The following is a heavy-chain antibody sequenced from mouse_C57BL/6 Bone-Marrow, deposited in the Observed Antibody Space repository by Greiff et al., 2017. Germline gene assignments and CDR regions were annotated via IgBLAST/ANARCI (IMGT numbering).Heavy chain of an antibody. J-gene: IGHJ2*01. Sequence: QVQLKQPGAELVKPGASVKMSCKASGYTFASYWITWVKQRPGQGLEWIGDIYPTSGRTNYNEKFKSKAILTVDTSSNTAYMQLSSLTSEDSAVYFCATHYYYGSSYEDYWGQGTTLTVSS. CDR1: GYTFASYW. CDR2: IYPTSGRT. V-gene: IGHV1-55*01. CDR3: ATHYYYGSSYEDY. D-gene: IGHD1-1*01.